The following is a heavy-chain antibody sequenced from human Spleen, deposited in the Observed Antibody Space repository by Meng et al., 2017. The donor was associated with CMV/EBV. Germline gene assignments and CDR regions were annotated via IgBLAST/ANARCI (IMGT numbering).Heavy chain of an antibody. V-gene: IGHV4-4*07. CDR3: VRAARPTERWFDP. D-gene: IGHD6-6*01. CDR1: GGSFSGYY. Sequence: QVQRREAGPGLLTLSETLSLTCAVYGGSFSGYYWSWIRQPAGKGLEWIGRIYTSGSTNYNPSLKSRVTISVDTSKNQFSLKLSSVTAADTAVYYCVRAARPTERWFDPWGQGTLVTASS. CDR2: IYTSGST. J-gene: IGHJ5*02.